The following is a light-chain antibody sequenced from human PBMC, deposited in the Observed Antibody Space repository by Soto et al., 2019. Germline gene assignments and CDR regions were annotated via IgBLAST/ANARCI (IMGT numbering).Light chain of an antibody. CDR3: CSHASSFTLV. CDR1: SSDVGGYNY. V-gene: IGLV2-11*01. Sequence: QSALTQPRSVSGSPGQSVTISCTGTSSDVGGYNYVSWYQKYPGKAPRLMIYDVSKRPSGVPDRFSGSKSGNTASLTISGLQAEDEADYYCCSHASSFTLVFGGGTQLTVL. CDR2: DVS. J-gene: IGLJ2*01.